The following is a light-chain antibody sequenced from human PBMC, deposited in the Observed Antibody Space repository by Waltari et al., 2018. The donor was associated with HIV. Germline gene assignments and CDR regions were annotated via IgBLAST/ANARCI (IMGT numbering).Light chain of an antibody. V-gene: IGKV4-1*01. J-gene: IGKJ1*01. CDR1: HSVFYSSNTN. Sequence: DIVMTQSPDSLAVSLGERATINCKSSHSVFYSSNTNLAWYQQKPGQPPRLLVYWASTRESGVPDRFSGSGSGTDFTLTISSLQAEDVAVYYCQQYYRSPWTFGQGTKVEIK. CDR3: QQYYRSPWT. CDR2: WAS.